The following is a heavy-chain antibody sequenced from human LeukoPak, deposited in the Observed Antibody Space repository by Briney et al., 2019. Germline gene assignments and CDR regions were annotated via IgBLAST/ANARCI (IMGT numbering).Heavy chain of an antibody. Sequence: GGSLRLSCAASGFTFYSYWMSWVRQAPGKGLEWVANIEQDGSEKYYVDSVKGRFTIPRDNAKNSLYLRMNSLRAEDTAVYYCARGYSYVYYWGQGTLVTVSS. CDR1: GFTFYSYW. J-gene: IGHJ4*02. D-gene: IGHD5-18*01. V-gene: IGHV3-7*03. CDR3: ARGYSYVYY. CDR2: IEQDGSEK.